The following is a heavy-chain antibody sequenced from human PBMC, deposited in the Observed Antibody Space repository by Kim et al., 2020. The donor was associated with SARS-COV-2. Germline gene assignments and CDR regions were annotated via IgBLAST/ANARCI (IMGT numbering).Heavy chain of an antibody. V-gene: IGHV3-21*01. CDR2: ISSDSSYI. Sequence: GGSLRLSCAASGFTFSSYSMNWVRQAPGKGLEWVSSISSDSSYIYYADSVKGRFTISRDNSKNSLYLQMNSLRAEDTAAYYCASTQGQFDPWGQGTLVTASS. CDR3: ASTQGQFDP. J-gene: IGHJ5*02. CDR1: GFTFSSYS.